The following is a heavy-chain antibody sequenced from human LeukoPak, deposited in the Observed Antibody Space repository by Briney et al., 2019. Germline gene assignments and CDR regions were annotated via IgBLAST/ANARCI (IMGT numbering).Heavy chain of an antibody. CDR1: GGSISGYY. CDR3: ANYHAYSNFQGAYYLDY. Sequence: PSETLSLTYTVSGGSISGYYWSWIRQPPGKGLEWIGNIYYSGSTNYNPSLKSRVTISVDTSKNQFSLKLSSVTAADTAVYYCANYHAYSNFQGAYYLDYWGQGTLVTVSS. D-gene: IGHD4-11*01. J-gene: IGHJ4*02. V-gene: IGHV4-59*08. CDR2: IYYSGST.